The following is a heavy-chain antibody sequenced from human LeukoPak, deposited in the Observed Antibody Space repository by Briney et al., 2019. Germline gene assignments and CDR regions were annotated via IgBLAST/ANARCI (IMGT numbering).Heavy chain of an antibody. J-gene: IGHJ4*02. CDR1: GFTVSSNY. CDR2: IYSGGST. CDR3: ARDHSSHSSGWYISSFDY. D-gene: IGHD6-19*01. Sequence: GGSLRLSCAASGFTVSSNYMSWVRQAPGKGLERVSVIYSGGSTYYADSVKGRFTISSDNSKNTLYLQMNSLRAEDTAVYYCARDHSSHSSGWYISSFDYWGRGTLVTVSS. V-gene: IGHV3-66*01.